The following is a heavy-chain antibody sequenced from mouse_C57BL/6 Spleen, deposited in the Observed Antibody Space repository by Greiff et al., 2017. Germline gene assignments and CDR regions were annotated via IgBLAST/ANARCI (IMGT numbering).Heavy chain of an antibody. CDR3: ARNSYYSNYRYAMDY. CDR1: GYTFTDYN. J-gene: IGHJ4*01. D-gene: IGHD2-5*01. V-gene: IGHV1-18*01. Sequence: VQLQQSGPELVKPGASVKIPCKASGYTFTDYNMDWVKQSHGKSLEWIGDINPNNGGTIYNQKFKGKATLTVDKSSSTAYMELRSLTSEDTAVYYGARNSYYSNYRYAMDYWGQGTSVTVSS. CDR2: INPNNGGT.